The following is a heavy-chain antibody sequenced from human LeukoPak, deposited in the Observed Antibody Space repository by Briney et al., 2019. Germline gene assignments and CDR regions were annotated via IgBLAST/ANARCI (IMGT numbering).Heavy chain of an antibody. V-gene: IGHV3-23*01. J-gene: IGHJ6*03. CDR3: AKKRGYSGYDTLYYYYSYMDV. CDR1: GFTFSSYA. D-gene: IGHD5-12*01. CDR2: ISGSGGST. Sequence: GGSLTLSCAASGFTFSSYAMSWVRQAPGKGLEWVSAISGSGGSTYYADSVKGRFTISRDNSKNTLYLQMNSLRAEDTAVYYCAKKRGYSGYDTLYYYYSYMDVWGKGTTVTVSS.